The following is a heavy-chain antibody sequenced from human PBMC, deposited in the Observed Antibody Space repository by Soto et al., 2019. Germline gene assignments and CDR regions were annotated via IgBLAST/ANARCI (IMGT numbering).Heavy chain of an antibody. CDR3: AKDPANVEIHGAFDY. Sequence: QVQLVESGGGVVQPGMSQRLSCGASGFTFSHYGMHWVRQAPGKGLEGVALISYDGYNKYYADSVKGRFTISRDSSKSTLYLQMDSLKAEDTAVYYCAKDPANVEIHGAFDYWGQGTLVTVSS. D-gene: IGHD4-17*01. V-gene: IGHV3-30*18. CDR2: ISYDGYNK. CDR1: GFTFSHYG. J-gene: IGHJ4*02.